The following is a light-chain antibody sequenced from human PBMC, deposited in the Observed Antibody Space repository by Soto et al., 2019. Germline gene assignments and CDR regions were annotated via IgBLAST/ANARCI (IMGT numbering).Light chain of an antibody. CDR3: STYAGSRKV. V-gene: IGLV2-8*01. J-gene: IGLJ1*01. CDR2: EVN. Sequence: QSVLTQPPSASGSPGQSVAISCTGTSSDVGGYNYVSWYQQHPGKAPKLMIYEVNKRPSGVPDRFSGSKSGNTASLTVSGLQTEDEADYYFSTYAGSRKVFGPGTKGAVL. CDR1: SSDVGGYNY.